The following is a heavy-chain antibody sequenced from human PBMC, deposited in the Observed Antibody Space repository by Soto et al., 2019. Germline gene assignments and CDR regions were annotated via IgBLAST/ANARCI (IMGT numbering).Heavy chain of an antibody. J-gene: IGHJ6*02. V-gene: IGHV3-30*18. CDR3: AKDVVVGATTGLGDYYYYYGMDV. D-gene: IGHD1-26*01. CDR1: GFTFSSYG. Sequence: GALRLSCAASGFTFSSYGMHWVRQAPGKGLERVAVISYDVSNKYYADFLKGRFTIARDNSKNTLYLKMNSLRAEDTAVYYCAKDVVVGATTGLGDYYYYYGMDVWGQGTTVTVSS. CDR2: ISYDVSNK.